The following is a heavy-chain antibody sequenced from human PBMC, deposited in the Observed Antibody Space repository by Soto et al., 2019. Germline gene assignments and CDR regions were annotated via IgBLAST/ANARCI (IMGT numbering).Heavy chain of an antibody. Sequence: QVQLVQSGAEVKKPGSSVKVSCKVSGDTFSSYGISWVRQAPGQGLEWMGGIIPMYGTANYSQKFQCRVTITADEPTPAAYMELSSLRSEDTAVSLCVRDHGYCTSRSSYSDYYYYGMDVWGQGTTVTVSS. CDR1: GDTFSSYG. J-gene: IGHJ6*02. CDR2: IIPMYGTA. V-gene: IGHV1-69*01. D-gene: IGHD2-2*03. CDR3: VRDHGYCTSRSSYSDYYYYGMDV.